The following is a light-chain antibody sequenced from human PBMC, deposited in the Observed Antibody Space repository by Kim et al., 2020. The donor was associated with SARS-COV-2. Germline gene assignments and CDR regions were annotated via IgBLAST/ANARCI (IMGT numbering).Light chain of an antibody. CDR1: SSDVGGYNY. J-gene: IGLJ3*02. CDR3: SSYTSSSTRV. Sequence: GQSITISCTGTSSDVGGYNYGSWYQQHPGKAPKLMIYEVSNRPSGVSNRFSGSKSGNTASLTISGLQAEDEADYYCSSYTSSSTRVFGGGTQLTVL. V-gene: IGLV2-14*01. CDR2: EVS.